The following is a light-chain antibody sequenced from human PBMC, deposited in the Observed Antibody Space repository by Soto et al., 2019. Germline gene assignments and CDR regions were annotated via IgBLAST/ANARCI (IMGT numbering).Light chain of an antibody. CDR2: KVS. J-gene: IGKJ2*01. CDR1: QSLVHSDGNTF. Sequence: DVVMTQSPLSLPVTLGQPASISCRSSQSLVHSDGNTFLNWFQQRPGQSPRHLIYKVSNRDSGVPERFSGSGSGNDFTLKISRVEAEDVGVYYCMQGTHWPPYTFGQGTKLEIK. V-gene: IGKV2-30*02. CDR3: MQGTHWPPYT.